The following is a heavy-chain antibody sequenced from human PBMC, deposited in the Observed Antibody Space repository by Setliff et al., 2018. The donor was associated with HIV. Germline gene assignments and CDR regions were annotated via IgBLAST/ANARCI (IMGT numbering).Heavy chain of an antibody. J-gene: IGHJ1*01. V-gene: IGHV1-2*02. Sequence: ASVKVSCKASGYPFNAYYIHWVRQAPGQGLEWMGWINPKSGGTNYAQKFQGRVTMTRDTSISTVYMELNRLRSDDTAVYYCARGGVGYTSAWTGDWGQGTQVTVSS. CDR3: ARGGVGYTSAWTGD. D-gene: IGHD6-19*01. CDR2: INPKSGGT. CDR1: GYPFNAYY.